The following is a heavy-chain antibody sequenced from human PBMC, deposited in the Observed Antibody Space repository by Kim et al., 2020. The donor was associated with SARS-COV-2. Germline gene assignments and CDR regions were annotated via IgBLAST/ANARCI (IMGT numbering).Heavy chain of an antibody. CDR1: GFTFSGSA. D-gene: IGHD3-10*01. V-gene: IGHV3-73*01. CDR3: TTHYYGSEKNFDY. CDR2: IRSKANSYAT. J-gene: IGHJ4*02. Sequence: GGSLRLSCAASGFTFSGSAMHWVRQASGKGLEWVGRIRSKANSYATAYAASVKGRFTISRDDSKNTAYLQMNSLKTEDTAVYYCTTHYYGSEKNFDYWGQGTLVTVSS.